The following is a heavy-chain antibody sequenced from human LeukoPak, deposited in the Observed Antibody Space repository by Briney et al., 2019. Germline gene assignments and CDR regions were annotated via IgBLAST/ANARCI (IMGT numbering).Heavy chain of an antibody. CDR3: ARGPIYDILTGYLDY. CDR1: GFTFSSYG. CDR2: IWYDGSNE. J-gene: IGHJ4*02. Sequence: PGGSLRLSCAASGFTFSSYGMHWVRQAPGKGLEWVAVIWYDGSNEYYADSVKGRFTISRDNSKNTLYLQMNSLRAEDTAVYYCARGPIYDILTGYLDYWGQGTLVTVSS. D-gene: IGHD3-9*01. V-gene: IGHV3-33*01.